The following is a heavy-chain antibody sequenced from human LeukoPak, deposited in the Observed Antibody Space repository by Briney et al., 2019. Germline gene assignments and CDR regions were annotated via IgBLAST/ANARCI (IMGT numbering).Heavy chain of an antibody. CDR2: IWPDGNSL. Sequence: GGSLRLSCAASGFTFRSYGMQWVRQAPGKGLEWVAIIWPDGNSLHTDSVKGRFTISRDNSKNMLYLQMDSLRAEDTAVYYCAKAGSGSYYDYWGQGTLVTVSS. CDR1: GFTFRSYG. J-gene: IGHJ4*02. D-gene: IGHD1-26*01. V-gene: IGHV3-33*06. CDR3: AKAGSGSYYDY.